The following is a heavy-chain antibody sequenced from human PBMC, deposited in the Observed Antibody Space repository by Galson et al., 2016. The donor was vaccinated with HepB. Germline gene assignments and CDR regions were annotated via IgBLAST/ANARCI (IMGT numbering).Heavy chain of an antibody. CDR2: ITANGATT. J-gene: IGHJ4*02. CDR3: AKEGERAWYFAS. D-gene: IGHD6-19*01. V-gene: IGHV3-23*01. CDR1: GFPFSGYS. Sequence: SLRLSCAASGFPFSGYSMTWVRQAPGKGLEWVSTITANGATTYYSDSVKGRATVSRDNSKNTVSLQMNGLSAEDTAVYYCAKEGERAWYFASWGQGAQVTVSS.